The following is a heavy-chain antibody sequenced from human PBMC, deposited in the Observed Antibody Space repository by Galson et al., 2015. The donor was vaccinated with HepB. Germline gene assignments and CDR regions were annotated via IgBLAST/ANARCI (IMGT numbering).Heavy chain of an antibody. D-gene: IGHD6-13*01. CDR3: AIEGLVGSSWYSKRGGMDV. Sequence: SLRLSCAASGFTFSDYYMSWIRQAPGKGLEWVSYISSSSSYTNYADSVKGRFTISRDNAKNSLYLQMNSLRAEDTAVYYCAIEGLVGSSWYSKRGGMDVWGQGTTVTVSS. CDR2: ISSSSSYT. CDR1: GFTFSDYY. J-gene: IGHJ6*02. V-gene: IGHV3-11*06.